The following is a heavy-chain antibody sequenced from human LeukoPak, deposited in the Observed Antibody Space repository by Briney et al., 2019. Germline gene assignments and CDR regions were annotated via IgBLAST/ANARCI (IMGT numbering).Heavy chain of an antibody. V-gene: IGHV3-7*01. CDR3: ARWDAYCSGGSCYFGGFAFDI. Sequence: QSGGSLRLSCAASGFTFNSYWMSWVRQAPGKGLEWVAHIKQDGGVTHYVDSLKGRFTISRDNAKNSIYLQMNSLGADDTAMYYCARWDAYCSGGSCYFGGFAFDIWGQGTMVTVSS. D-gene: IGHD2-15*01. CDR1: GFTFNSYW. CDR2: IKQDGGVT. J-gene: IGHJ3*02.